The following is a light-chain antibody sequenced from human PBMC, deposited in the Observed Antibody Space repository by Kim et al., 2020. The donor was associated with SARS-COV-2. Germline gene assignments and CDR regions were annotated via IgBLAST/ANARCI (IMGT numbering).Light chain of an antibody. V-gene: IGKV1-33*01. Sequence: SASVGDRVTITWQASQDIHYYLNWYQQRPGKAPTLLIYCASKVEPGVTSRFSGSGSETDFRLIIDSLQPEDCATYYCQQFEALPLTFGGGTELDIK. CDR1: QDIHYY. CDR2: CAS. CDR3: QQFEALPLT. J-gene: IGKJ4*01.